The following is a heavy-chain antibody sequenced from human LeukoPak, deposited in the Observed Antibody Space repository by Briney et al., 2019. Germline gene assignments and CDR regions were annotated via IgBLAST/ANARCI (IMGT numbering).Heavy chain of an antibody. V-gene: IGHV3-43*01. CDR3: ARGESSYCSGGCYFAS. D-gene: IGHD2-15*01. CDR2: ISWDGGST. CDR1: GFTFDDYT. J-gene: IGHJ5*01. Sequence: PGGSLRLSCAASGFTFDDYTMHWVRQAPGKGLEWVSLISWDGGSTYYADSVKGRFTISRDNSKNSLYLQMNGLRTEDTATYYCARGESSYCSGGCYFASWGQGTLVTISS.